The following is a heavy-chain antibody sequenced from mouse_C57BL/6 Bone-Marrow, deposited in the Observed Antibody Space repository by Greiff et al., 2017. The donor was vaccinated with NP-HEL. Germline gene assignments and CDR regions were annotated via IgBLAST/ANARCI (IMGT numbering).Heavy chain of an antibody. J-gene: IGHJ2*01. Sequence: QVQLQQSGAELVKPGASVKISCKASGYAFSSYWMNWVKQRPGKGLEWIGQIYPGDGDTNYNGKFKGKATLTADKSSSTAYMQLSSLTSEDSAVYFCARAYGSCYDFDYWGQGTTLTVSS. D-gene: IGHD1-1*01. CDR1: GYAFSSYW. CDR3: ARAYGSCYDFDY. V-gene: IGHV1-80*01. CDR2: IYPGDGDT.